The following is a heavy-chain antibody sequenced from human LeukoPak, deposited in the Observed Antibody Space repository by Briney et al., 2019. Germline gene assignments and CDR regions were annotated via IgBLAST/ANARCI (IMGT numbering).Heavy chain of an antibody. V-gene: IGHV4-4*07. CDR2: IYTSGTT. Sequence: KPSKTLSLTCTVSGGSISSYYWSWIRQPAGKGLEWIGRIYTSGTTNYNPSLKSRVTMSVDTSKSQFSLNLSSVTAADTAVYYCARGSGSYYYYMDVWGKGTTVTVSS. CDR1: GGSISSYY. CDR3: ARGSGSYYYYMDV. J-gene: IGHJ6*03.